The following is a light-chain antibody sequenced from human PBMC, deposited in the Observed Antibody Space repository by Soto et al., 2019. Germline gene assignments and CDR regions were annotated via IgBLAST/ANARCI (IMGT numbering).Light chain of an antibody. Sequence: DIQLTQSPSSLSGFVGDRVTITCRASQSISNYLNWYQQQPGKAPKLLIYAASTLQSGVPSRFSGSGSGTDFTLTISSLQPEDSATYYCQQSFSFFITFGPGTRLEIK. J-gene: IGKJ5*01. CDR1: QSISNY. CDR2: AAS. CDR3: QQSFSFFIT. V-gene: IGKV1-39*01.